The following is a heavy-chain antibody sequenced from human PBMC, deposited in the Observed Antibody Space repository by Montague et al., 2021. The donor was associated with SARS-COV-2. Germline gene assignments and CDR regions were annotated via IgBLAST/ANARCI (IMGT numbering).Heavy chain of an antibody. CDR1: GFTFSNSP. D-gene: IGHD3-9*01. CDR3: AKVGDILAGYSLINLDA. J-gene: IGHJ5*02. Sequence: SLRLSWAASGFTFSNSPMSWVRQAPGKGLDWVSVNHSAGRGTYYADSVQGRFTISRDNLKNTVYLQMNSLRDVDTALYYCAKVGDILAGYSLINLDAWGQGTLVVVSS. CDR2: NHSAGRGT. V-gene: IGHV3-23*03.